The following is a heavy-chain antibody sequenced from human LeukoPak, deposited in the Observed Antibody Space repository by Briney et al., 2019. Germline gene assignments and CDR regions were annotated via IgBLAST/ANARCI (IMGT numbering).Heavy chain of an antibody. J-gene: IGHJ4*02. CDR2: ISGGGGST. CDR3: AKAPYYDFWSGTPYYFDY. Sequence: SGGSLRLSCAASGFTFSSYAMSWVRQAPGKGLEWVSAISGGGGSTYYADSVKGRFTISRDNSKNTLYLQMNSLRAEDTAVYYCAKAPYYDFWSGTPYYFDYWGQGTLVTVSS. D-gene: IGHD3-3*01. CDR1: GFTFSSYA. V-gene: IGHV3-23*01.